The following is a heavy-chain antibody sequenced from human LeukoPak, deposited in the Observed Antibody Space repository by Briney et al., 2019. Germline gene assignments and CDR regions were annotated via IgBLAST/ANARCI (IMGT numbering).Heavy chain of an antibody. V-gene: IGHV1-3*01. CDR3: ARSIVVVRYFDY. CDR2: INAGNGNT. CDR1: GYTLTELS. J-gene: IGHJ4*02. Sequence: ASVKVSCKVSGYTLTELSMHWVRQAPGQRLEWMGWINAGNGNTKYSQKFQGRVTITRDTSASTAYMELSSLRSEDTAVYYCARSIVVVRYFDYWGQGTLVTVSS. D-gene: IGHD3-22*01.